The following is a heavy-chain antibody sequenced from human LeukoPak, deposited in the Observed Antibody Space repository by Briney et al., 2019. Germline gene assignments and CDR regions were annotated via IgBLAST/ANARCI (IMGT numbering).Heavy chain of an antibody. D-gene: IGHD6-13*01. V-gene: IGHV3-7*01. CDR1: GLTFSSYG. CDR2: IKQDGSEK. Sequence: GGPLRLSCAAPGLTFSSYGMSWVRQAPGKGREWLANIKQDGSEKYCVDSVKGRFTISRDNAKNSLYLQMNSLRAEDTAVYYCARVGYSSSWYHDYWGQGTLVTVSS. CDR3: ARVGYSSSWYHDY. J-gene: IGHJ4*02.